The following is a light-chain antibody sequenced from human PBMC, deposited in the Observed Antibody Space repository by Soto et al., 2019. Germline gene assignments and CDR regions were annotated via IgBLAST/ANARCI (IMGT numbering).Light chain of an antibody. Sequence: EIVLTQSPATLSLSPGARATLSCRASQSVSNYLGWYQQGPGQAPRLLIYDASERATGIPARFSGSGSGTDFTLTINSLEPEDFAVYYCQHRYNWPPAFGQGTRLEIK. J-gene: IGKJ5*01. CDR1: QSVSNY. CDR3: QHRYNWPPA. V-gene: IGKV3-11*01. CDR2: DAS.